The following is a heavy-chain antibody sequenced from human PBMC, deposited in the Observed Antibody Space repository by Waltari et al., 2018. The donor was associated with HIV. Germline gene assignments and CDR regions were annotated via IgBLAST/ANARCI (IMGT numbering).Heavy chain of an antibody. J-gene: IGHJ3*02. V-gene: IGHV1-18*01. CDR2: ISVYNDNT. CDR1: GYSFPSYG. Sequence: QVQLVQSGAEVKKPGASLKVSCKAPGYSFPSYGIGWVRQAPGQGLEWIGWISVYNDNTKYAQKIQDRLNMTTDSPTSTAYMELRSLRSDDTAVYYCARAPMTTVTSRGFDIWGQGTMVIVSS. CDR3: ARAPMTTVTSRGFDI. D-gene: IGHD4-17*01.